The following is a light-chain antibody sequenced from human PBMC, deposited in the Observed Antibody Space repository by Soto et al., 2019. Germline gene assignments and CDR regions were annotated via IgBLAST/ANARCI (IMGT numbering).Light chain of an antibody. CDR2: EVS. J-gene: IGLJ2*01. CDR1: SSDVDGYNY. CDR3: SSYRSNSALV. Sequence: QSVLTQPASVSASPGHSVTISCTRTSSDVDGYNYVYWYQQHPGKAPIIMIYEVSNRPSGVANRFAGCKSVNTASLNISGLQEEDEADYYCSSYRSNSALVFGGGTKLTVL. V-gene: IGLV2-14*01.